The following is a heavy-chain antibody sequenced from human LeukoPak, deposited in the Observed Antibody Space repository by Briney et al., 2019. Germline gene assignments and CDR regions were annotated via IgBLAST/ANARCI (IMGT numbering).Heavy chain of an antibody. CDR3: ARSWSGSVTAADI. J-gene: IGHJ3*02. V-gene: IGHV4-4*07. CDR2: IYISGST. D-gene: IGHD3-3*01. Sequence: PSETLSLTCTVSGGSISGHYWTWIRQPAGKGLEWIARIYISGSTRYTPSLKSRVTMSVGTSKNPFSLKLTSVTAADTAMYYCARSWSGSVTAADIWGQGTMVTVS. CDR1: GGSISGHY.